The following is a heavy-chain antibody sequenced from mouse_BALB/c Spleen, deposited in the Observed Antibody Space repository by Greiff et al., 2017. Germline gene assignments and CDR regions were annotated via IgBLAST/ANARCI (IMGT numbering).Heavy chain of an antibody. CDR2: ISYDGSN. Sequence: EVKLVESGPGLVKPSQSLSLTCSVTGYSITSGYYWNWIRQFPGNKLEWMGYISYDGSNNYNPSLKNRISITRDTSKNQFFLKLNSVTTEDTATYYCARDGVITYYFDYWGQGTTLTVSS. CDR3: ARDGVITYYFDY. J-gene: IGHJ2*01. V-gene: IGHV3-6*02. CDR1: GYSITSGYY. D-gene: IGHD2-4*01.